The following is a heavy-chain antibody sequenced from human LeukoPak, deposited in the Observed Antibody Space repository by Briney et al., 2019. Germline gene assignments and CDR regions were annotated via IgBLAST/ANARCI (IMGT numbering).Heavy chain of an antibody. D-gene: IGHD1-26*01. J-gene: IGHJ4*02. V-gene: IGHV3-30*04. CDR2: ISYDGSNK. CDR3: AKYRVHKLRNSGSYESFDY. CDR1: GFTFTSYA. Sequence: GRSLRLSCAASGFTFTSYAMHWVRQAPGKGLEWVAVISYDGSNKYYADSVKGRFTISRDNSKNTLYLQMNSLRAEDTAVYYCAKYRVHKLRNSGSYESFDYWGQGTLVTVSS.